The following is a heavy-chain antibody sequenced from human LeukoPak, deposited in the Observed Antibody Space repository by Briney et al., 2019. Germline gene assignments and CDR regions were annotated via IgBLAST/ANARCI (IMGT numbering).Heavy chain of an antibody. CDR3: ARHLAPYYYYYYMDV. CDR2: IYYSGST. V-gene: IGHV4-39*01. J-gene: IGHJ6*03. Sequence: SESLSLTCTVSGGSISSSSYYWGWIRQPPGKGLEWIGSIYYSGSTYYNPSLKSRVTISVDTSKNQFSLKLSSVTAADTAVYYCARHLAPYYYYYYMDVWGKGTTVTVSS. CDR1: GGSISSSSYY.